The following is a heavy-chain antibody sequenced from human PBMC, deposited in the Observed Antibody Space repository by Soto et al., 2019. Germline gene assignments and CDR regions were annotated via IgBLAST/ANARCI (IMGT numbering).Heavy chain of an antibody. D-gene: IGHD4-17*01. CDR2: IWYDRSNK. J-gene: IGHJ2*01. Sequence: QVQLVESGGGVVQPGRSLRLSCAASGFTFSSYGMHWVRQAPGKGLEWVAVIWYDRSNKYYADSVKGRFTISRDNSKNTLYLKMNSLRAEDTAVYYCGRDRHYGGNPEWYFDVWGRGTPVTVSS. CDR1: GFTFSSYG. V-gene: IGHV3-33*01. CDR3: GRDRHYGGNPEWYFDV.